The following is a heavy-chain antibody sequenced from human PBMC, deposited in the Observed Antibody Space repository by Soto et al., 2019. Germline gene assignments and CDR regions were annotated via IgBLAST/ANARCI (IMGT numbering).Heavy chain of an antibody. J-gene: IGHJ4*02. CDR2: ISSSSFTI. V-gene: IGHV3-48*01. CDR1: GFRFSDYS. CDR3: ARDPRITMVRGVSPDFDY. D-gene: IGHD3-10*01. Sequence: PGGSLRLSCAASGFRFSDYSMNWVRQAPGRGLEWVSYISSSSFTIHYADSVEGRFAISRDNAKNSLYLQMNSLRAEDTAVYYCARDPRITMVRGVSPDFDYWGQGTLVTVSS.